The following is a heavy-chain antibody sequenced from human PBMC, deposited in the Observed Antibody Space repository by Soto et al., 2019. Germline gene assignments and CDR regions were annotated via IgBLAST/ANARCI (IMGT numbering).Heavy chain of an antibody. CDR2: ISAYNGNT. D-gene: IGHD6-19*01. CDR1: GYTFTSYG. Sequence: QVQLVQSGAEVKKPGASVKVSCKASGYTFTSYGISWVRQAPGQGLEWMGWISAYNGNTNYAQKLQGRVTMTTDTPTSTAYMELRSLRSDDTAVYYCARDSRGKAVAGTLYYYYGMDVWGQGTTVTVSS. V-gene: IGHV1-18*01. CDR3: ARDSRGKAVAGTLYYYYGMDV. J-gene: IGHJ6*02.